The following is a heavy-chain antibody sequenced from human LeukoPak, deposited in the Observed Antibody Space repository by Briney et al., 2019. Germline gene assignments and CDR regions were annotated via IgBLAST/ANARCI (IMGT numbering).Heavy chain of an antibody. V-gene: IGHV3-66*01. Sequence: GGSLRLSCAASGFTVSSNYMSWVRQAPGKGLEWVSVIYSGGSTYYADPVKGRFTISRDNSKNTLYLQMNSLRAEDTAVYYCARDREGLATVTTAHYYYYGMDVWGQGTTVTVSS. CDR3: ARDREGLATVTTAHYYYYGMDV. D-gene: IGHD4-17*01. CDR2: IYSGGST. CDR1: GFTVSSNY. J-gene: IGHJ6*02.